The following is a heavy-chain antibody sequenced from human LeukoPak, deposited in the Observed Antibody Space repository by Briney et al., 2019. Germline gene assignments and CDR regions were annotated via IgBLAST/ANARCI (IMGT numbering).Heavy chain of an antibody. V-gene: IGHV3-30-3*01. D-gene: IGHD4-17*01. CDR1: GFTFNSYG. CDR3: ARDYGDYLYYYGMDV. CDR2: ISYDGSNK. J-gene: IGHJ6*02. Sequence: GGSLRLSCAASGFTFNSYGMHWVRQAPGKGLEWVAIISYDGSNKHYADSVKGRFTISRDNSKNTVYLQMNSLRGEDTAVYHCARDYGDYLYYYGMDVWGQGTTVTVSS.